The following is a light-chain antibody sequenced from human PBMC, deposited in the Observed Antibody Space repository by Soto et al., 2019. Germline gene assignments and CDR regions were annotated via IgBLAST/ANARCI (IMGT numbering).Light chain of an antibody. V-gene: IGLV2-14*03. Sequence: QSVLTQPASVSGSPGQSITISCTGSSSDVGGYNYVSWYQHHPGKAPKFMIYDVSNRPSGVSDRFSGSKSGNTASLTISGLQAEDEADYYCTSYTSSSTLIFGGGTKRTVL. CDR2: DVS. CDR3: TSYTSSSTLI. J-gene: IGLJ2*01. CDR1: SSDVGGYNY.